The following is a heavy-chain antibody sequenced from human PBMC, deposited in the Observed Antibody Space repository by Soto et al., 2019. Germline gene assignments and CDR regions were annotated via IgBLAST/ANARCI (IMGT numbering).Heavy chain of an antibody. CDR1: GGSITNSYY. CDR3: ARHSTDYGFDP. CDR2: IYSSVGT. J-gene: IGHJ5*02. D-gene: IGHD4-17*01. Sequence: QVQLQESGPGLVKPSETLSLTCTVAGGSITNSYYWAWIRQPPGKGLEWIGHIYSSVGTNQNHSLKGRVTISVATSKSQFSLKLTSVTAADTAVYYCARHSTDYGFDPWGPGTLVTVSS. V-gene: IGHV4-59*08.